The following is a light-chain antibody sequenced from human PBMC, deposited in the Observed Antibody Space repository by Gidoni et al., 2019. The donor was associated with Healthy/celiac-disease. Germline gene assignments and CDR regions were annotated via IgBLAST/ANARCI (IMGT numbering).Light chain of an antibody. CDR2: AAS. J-gene: IGKJ2*01. CDR1: QRISSY. V-gene: IGKV1-39*01. Sequence: DIQITQSPSSLYASVGDRVTITCRASQRISSYLNWYQQKPGKAPKLLIYAASSLQSWVPSRFSGSGSGTDFTITISSLQHEDFATYYCQQSYSTPYTFGQGTKLEIK. CDR3: QQSYSTPYT.